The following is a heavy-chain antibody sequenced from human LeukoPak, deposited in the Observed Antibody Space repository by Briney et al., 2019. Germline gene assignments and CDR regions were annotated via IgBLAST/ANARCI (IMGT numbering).Heavy chain of an antibody. V-gene: IGHV1-46*01. CDR2: IKVYGDTT. CDR1: GNTFTSFH. CDR3: ARESPSTFYFDY. J-gene: IGHJ4*02. D-gene: IGHD1-1*01. Sequence: ASVKVSCKASGNTFTSFHIHWVRQAPGQGLEYMGIIKVYGDTTIYAQRFQDRITMTRDTSTSTVYMELSSLNSEDTAVYYCARESPSTFYFDYWGQGTLVTVSS.